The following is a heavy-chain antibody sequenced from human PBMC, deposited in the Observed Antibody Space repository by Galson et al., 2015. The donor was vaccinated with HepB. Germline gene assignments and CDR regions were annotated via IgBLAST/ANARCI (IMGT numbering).Heavy chain of an antibody. Sequence: SVKVSCKVSGHSLSDLSIHWGRQAPGKGLEWMGGSGPEESETIYAQKFQGRVTMTVDTSADTAYMELSSLRPEDTAVYYCAIGVKMTFFTGYTIEWYGKFDSWGQGTLGTVSS. V-gene: IGHV1-24*01. CDR3: AIGVKMTFFTGYTIEWYGKFDS. J-gene: IGHJ4*02. CDR2: SGPEESET. D-gene: IGHD3-9*01. CDR1: GHSLSDLS.